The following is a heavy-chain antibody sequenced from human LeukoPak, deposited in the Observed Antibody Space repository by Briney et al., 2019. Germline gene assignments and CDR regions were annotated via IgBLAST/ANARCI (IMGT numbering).Heavy chain of an antibody. D-gene: IGHD3-22*01. J-gene: IGHJ5*02. CDR3: ARGLSCDSSGPKFDP. V-gene: IGHV4-61*02. Sequence: SQTLSLTCTVSGGSISSGGYYWSWIRQPAGKGLEWIGRIYTSGSTNYNPSLKSRVTISVDTSKNQFSLKLSSVTAADTAVYYCARGLSCDSSGPKFDPWGQGTLVTVSS. CDR2: IYTSGST. CDR1: GGSISSGGYY.